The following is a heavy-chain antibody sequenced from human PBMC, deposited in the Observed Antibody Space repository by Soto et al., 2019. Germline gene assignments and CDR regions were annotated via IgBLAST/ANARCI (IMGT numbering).Heavy chain of an antibody. J-gene: IGHJ1*01. V-gene: IGHV4-39*01. Sequence: QLQLQESGPGLVKPSETLSLTCTVSGGSISSSSYYWGWIRQPPGKGLEWIGSIYYSGSTYYNPSLKSRVTISVDTSKSQCSLKLSSVTAADTAVYYCARRDHSSSPAYFQHWGQGTLVTVSS. CDR3: ARRDHSSSPAYFQH. D-gene: IGHD6-13*01. CDR1: GGSISSSSYY. CDR2: IYYSGST.